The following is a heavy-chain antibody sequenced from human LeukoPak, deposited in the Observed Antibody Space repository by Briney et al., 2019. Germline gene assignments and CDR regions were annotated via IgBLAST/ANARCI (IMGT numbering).Heavy chain of an antibody. CDR1: GFTFSSYS. CDR3: TRGPTLIGVAGTWPLDD. V-gene: IGHV3-21*01. J-gene: IGHJ4*02. CDR2: ISSASAYR. Sequence: GGSLRLSCAASGFTFSSYSMHWVRQAPGKGLERASSISSASAYRYYADSVKGRFTISRDNAKNSLHLQMNSLRAEDSAVYYCTRGPTLIGVAGTWPLDDWGQGTLVTVSS. D-gene: IGHD6-19*01.